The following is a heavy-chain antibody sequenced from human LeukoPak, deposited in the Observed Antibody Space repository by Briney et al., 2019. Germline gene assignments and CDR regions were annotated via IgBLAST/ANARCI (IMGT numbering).Heavy chain of an antibody. CDR2: ISYDGSNK. CDR1: GFTFSSYV. J-gene: IGHJ6*02. Sequence: GGSLRLSCATSGFTFSSYVMHWVRQAPGKGLEWVAVISYDGSNKYYADSVKGRFTISRDNSKNTLYLQMNSLRAEDTAVYYCAREKVPVYYYYYGMDVWGQGTTVTVSS. CDR3: AREKVPVYYYYYGMDV. V-gene: IGHV3-30*19.